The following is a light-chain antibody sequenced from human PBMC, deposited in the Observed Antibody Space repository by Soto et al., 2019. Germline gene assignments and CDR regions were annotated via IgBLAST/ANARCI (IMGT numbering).Light chain of an antibody. Sequence: DIQLTQSPSFLSASVGERVTITCRASQGISSYLAWFQQKPGRAPNLLIYGASTLQSGVPSSFSGSGSGIDFTLTISNLQPEDFATYYCQQLNAYPLTLGQGTRLEIK. CDR2: GAS. J-gene: IGKJ5*01. CDR3: QQLNAYPLT. CDR1: QGISSY. V-gene: IGKV1-9*01.